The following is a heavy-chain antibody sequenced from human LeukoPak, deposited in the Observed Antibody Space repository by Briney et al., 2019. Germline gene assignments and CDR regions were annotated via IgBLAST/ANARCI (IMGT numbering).Heavy chain of an antibody. CDR1: GGSISSGDYY. J-gene: IGHJ4*02. CDR2: IYYSGST. Sequence: SQTLSLTCTVSGGSISSGDYYWSWIRQPPGKGLEWIGYIYYSGSTYYNPSLKSRVTISVDTSKNQFSLKLSSVTAADTAVYYCARGHYGSGSYYSRGGYLDYWGQGTLVTVSS. D-gene: IGHD3-10*01. V-gene: IGHV4-30-4*08. CDR3: ARGHYGSGSYYSRGGYLDY.